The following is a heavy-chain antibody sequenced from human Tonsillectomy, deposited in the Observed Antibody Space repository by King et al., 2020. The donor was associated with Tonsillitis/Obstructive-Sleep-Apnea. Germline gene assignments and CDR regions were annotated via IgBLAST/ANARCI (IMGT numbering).Heavy chain of an antibody. CDR2: IDPSDSYT. Sequence: GQLVQSGAEVKEAGESLRISCKISGYNFTNFWISWVRQMPGKGLEWMGRIDPSDSYTNYNPSFQSPVTISVDNSISTAYLQFSSLKASDTAMYYCARENPYSTRPWGQGTMVTVSS. D-gene: IGHD2-2*01. J-gene: IGHJ4*02. CDR1: GYNFTNFW. V-gene: IGHV5-10-1*01. CDR3: ARENPYSTRP.